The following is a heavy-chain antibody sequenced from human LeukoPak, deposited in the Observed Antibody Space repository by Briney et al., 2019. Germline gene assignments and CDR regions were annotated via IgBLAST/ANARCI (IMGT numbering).Heavy chain of an antibody. CDR2: IYYSGNT. CDR1: GXSITSGSYY. CDR3: ARLWSGYRPPDY. J-gene: IGHJ4*02. Sequence: SETLSLTCTVSGXSITSGSYYWGWIRQPPGKGLEWIASIYYSGNTYYNPSLKSRVTISVDTSKNQFSLKLSSVTAADTAVYYCARLWSGYRPPDYWGQGTLVTVSS. V-gene: IGHV4-39*01. D-gene: IGHD3-3*01.